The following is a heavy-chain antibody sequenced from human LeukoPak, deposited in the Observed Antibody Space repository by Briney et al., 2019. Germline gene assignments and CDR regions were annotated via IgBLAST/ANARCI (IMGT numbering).Heavy chain of an antibody. Sequence: SQTLSLTCSVSGDSINNGGYYWTWIRQHPQKGLEWVGYISYSGNTYYNPSLRSRLTISGDSSKNHFSLKLTSVTAADTAVYYCARDGFGAVAATEWASFDPWGQGTLVTVSS. CDR1: GDSINNGGYY. CDR2: ISYSGNT. CDR3: ARDGFGAVAATEWASFDP. D-gene: IGHD6-19*01. V-gene: IGHV4-31*03. J-gene: IGHJ5*02.